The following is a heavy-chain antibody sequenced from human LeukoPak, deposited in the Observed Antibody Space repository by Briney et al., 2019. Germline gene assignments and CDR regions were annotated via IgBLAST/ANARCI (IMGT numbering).Heavy chain of an antibody. J-gene: IGHJ5*02. D-gene: IGHD2-2*01. V-gene: IGHV4-30-4*01. Sequence: SETLSLTCTVSGGSISSGDYYWSWIRQPPGKGLEWIGYIYYSGSTYYNPSLKSRVTISVDTSKNQFSLKLSSVTAADTAVYYSAGIAVPAAMYNWFDPWGQGTLVTVSS. CDR2: IYYSGST. CDR1: GGSISSGDYY. CDR3: AGIAVPAAMYNWFDP.